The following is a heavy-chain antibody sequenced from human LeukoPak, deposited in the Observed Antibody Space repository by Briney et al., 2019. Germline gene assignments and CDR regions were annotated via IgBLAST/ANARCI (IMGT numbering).Heavy chain of an antibody. Sequence: GGSLRLSCAASGFTVSSNYMSWVRQAPGKGLEWVSAISGSGGSTYYADSVKGRFTISRDNSKNTLYLQMNSLRAEDTAVYYCAKVRDSSEHRFFDYWGQGTLVAVSS. D-gene: IGHD3-22*01. V-gene: IGHV3-23*01. CDR1: GFTVSSNY. CDR2: ISGSGGST. CDR3: AKVRDSSEHRFFDY. J-gene: IGHJ4*02.